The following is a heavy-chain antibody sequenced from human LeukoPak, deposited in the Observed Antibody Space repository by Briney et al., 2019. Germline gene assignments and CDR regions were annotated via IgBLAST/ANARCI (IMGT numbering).Heavy chain of an antibody. CDR1: GFSVSRNY. CDR2: IYSGGST. V-gene: IGHV3-53*01. D-gene: IGHD3-16*01. J-gene: IGHJ4*02. CDR3: AKYLTGTWSYIDC. Sequence: GGPLRLSCAASGFSVSRNYMNWVRQAPGKGLEWVSVIYSGGSTYFADSVKGRFTITRDNSKNTVFLEMNNLRAEDTAVYYCAKYLTGTWSYIDCWGQGTLVTVSS.